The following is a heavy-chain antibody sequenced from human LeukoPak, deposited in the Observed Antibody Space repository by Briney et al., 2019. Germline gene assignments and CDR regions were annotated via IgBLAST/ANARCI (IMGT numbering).Heavy chain of an antibody. D-gene: IGHD2-8*01. Sequence: PGGSLRLSCAASGFTFSSYSMNWVRQAPGKGLEWVSSISSSSSYIYYADSVKGRFSISRDNAQNSLYLQMNSLRAEDTAMYYCARARWVNGLYYFDYWGQGTLVTVSS. CDR2: ISSSSSYI. CDR3: ARARWVNGLYYFDY. CDR1: GFTFSSYS. V-gene: IGHV3-21*01. J-gene: IGHJ4*02.